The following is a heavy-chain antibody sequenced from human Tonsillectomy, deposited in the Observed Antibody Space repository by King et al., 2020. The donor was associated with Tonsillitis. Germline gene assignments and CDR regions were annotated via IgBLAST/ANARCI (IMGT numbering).Heavy chain of an antibody. J-gene: IGHJ6*02. CDR1: GCTFSSDN. CDR2: ISYSSGYI. Sequence: VQLVESGGGLVKPGGSLRLSCAASGCTFSSDNMKWGRQAPGKGLEGVSFISYSSGYISHADSVKGRFTISSEKSKNSLYLQMNSLRAEDTAVYYCARGVLSTSWGMDVWGQGTTVTVSS. V-gene: IGHV3-21*01. D-gene: IGHD2-2*01. CDR3: ARGVLSTSWGMDV.